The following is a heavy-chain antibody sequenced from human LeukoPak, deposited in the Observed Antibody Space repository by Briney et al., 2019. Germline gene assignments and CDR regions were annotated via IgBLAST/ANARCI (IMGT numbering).Heavy chain of an antibody. CDR3: ARGVLGYCSSTSCVTSDY. CDR2: INHSGST. D-gene: IGHD2-2*01. V-gene: IGHV4-34*01. J-gene: IGHJ4*02. Sequence: SSETLSLTCAVYGGSFSGYYWSWVRQPPAKGLEWIGEINHSGSTNYNPSLKSRVTISVDTSKNQFSLKLSSVTAADTAVYYCARGVLGYCSSTSCVTSDYWGQGTLVTVSS. CDR1: GGSFSGYY.